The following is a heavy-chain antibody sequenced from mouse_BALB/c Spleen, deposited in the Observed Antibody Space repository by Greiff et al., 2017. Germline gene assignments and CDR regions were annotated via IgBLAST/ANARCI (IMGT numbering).Heavy chain of an antibody. D-gene: IGHD4-1*01. J-gene: IGHJ3*01. CDR2: IYPSDSYT. V-gene: IGHV1-69*02. CDR3: TREGLDWAWFAY. CDR1: GYTFPSYW. Sequence: QVQLQQPGAELVRPGASVKLSCKASGYTFPSYWINWVKQRPGQGLEWIGNIYPSDSYTNYNQKFKDKATLTVDKSSSTAYMQLSSPTSEDSAVYYCTREGLDWAWFAYWGQGTLVTVSA.